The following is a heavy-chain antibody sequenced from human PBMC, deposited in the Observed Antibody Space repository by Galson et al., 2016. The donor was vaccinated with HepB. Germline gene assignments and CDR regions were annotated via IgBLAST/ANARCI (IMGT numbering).Heavy chain of an antibody. D-gene: IGHD3-10*01. CDR3: ARDQHGSFFAY. V-gene: IGHV4-59*01. Sequence: ETLSLTCTVSGDSIRSSFWSWLRQPPGKGLEWIGYFYSSENTNYNPSLRSRVTISGDTSRNQFSLKLTSVTAADTAVYYCARDQHGSFFAYWGQGTLVTVSS. CDR1: GDSIRSSF. CDR2: FYSSENT. J-gene: IGHJ4*02.